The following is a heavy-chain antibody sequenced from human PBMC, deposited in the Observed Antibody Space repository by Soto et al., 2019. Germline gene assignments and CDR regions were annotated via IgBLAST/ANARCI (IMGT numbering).Heavy chain of an antibody. CDR1: GFTFSNYA. J-gene: IGHJ3*01. V-gene: IGHV3-23*01. Sequence: EVQLLESGGGLVQPGGSLRLSCAASGFTFSNYAMNWVRQAPGKGLEWVSTISGSGVSTNYADSVKGRFTISRDNSKNTLYLQMHSLRAEDTAIYYCANVPHSGWYFDAFDFWGQGTMVTVSS. CDR2: ISGSGVST. CDR3: ANVPHSGWYFDAFDF. D-gene: IGHD6-19*01.